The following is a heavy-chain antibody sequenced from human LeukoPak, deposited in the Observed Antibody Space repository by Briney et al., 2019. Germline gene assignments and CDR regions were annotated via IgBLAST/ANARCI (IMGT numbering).Heavy chain of an antibody. CDR1: GFTFSSYA. CDR2: IISNSGST. CDR3: AKGSSSGWYSSYFDY. V-gene: IGHV3-23*01. Sequence: GGSLRLSCTASGFTFSSYAMIWVRQAPGKGLEWVSAIISNSGSTYYADSVKGRFTISRDNSKNTLYLQMNSLRAKDTAVYFCAKGSSSGWYSSYFDYWGQGTLVTVSS. J-gene: IGHJ4*02. D-gene: IGHD6-19*01.